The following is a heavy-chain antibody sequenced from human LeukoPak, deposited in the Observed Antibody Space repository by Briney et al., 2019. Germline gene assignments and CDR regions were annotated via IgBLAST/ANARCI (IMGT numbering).Heavy chain of an antibody. J-gene: IGHJ5*02. CDR2: IIPIFGTA. CDR1: GGTFSSYA. CDR3: ASLPGGDFWSGYYDWFDP. V-gene: IGHV1-69*01. D-gene: IGHD3-3*01. Sequence: SVKVSCKASGGTFSSYAISWVRQAPGQGLEWMGGIIPIFGTANYAQKFQGRVTITADESTSTAYMELSSLRSEDTAVYYCASLPGGDFWSGYYDWFDPWGQGTLVTVSS.